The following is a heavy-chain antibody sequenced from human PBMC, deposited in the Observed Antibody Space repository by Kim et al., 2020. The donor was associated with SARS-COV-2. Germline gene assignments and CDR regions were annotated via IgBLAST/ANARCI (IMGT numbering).Heavy chain of an antibody. CDR1: GYTFTGYY. Sequence: ASVKVSCKASGYTFTGYYMHWVRQAPGQGLEWMGWINPNSGGTNYAQKFQGWVTMTRDTSISTAYMELSRLRSDDTAVYYCARGVEYYDILTGYYKEVPPGDYGMDVWGQGTTVTVSS. J-gene: IGHJ6*02. V-gene: IGHV1-2*04. D-gene: IGHD3-9*01. CDR3: ARGVEYYDILTGYYKEVPPGDYGMDV. CDR2: INPNSGGT.